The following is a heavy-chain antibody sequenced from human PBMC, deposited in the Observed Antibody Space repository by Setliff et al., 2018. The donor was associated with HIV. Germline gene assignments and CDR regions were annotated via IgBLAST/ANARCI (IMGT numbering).Heavy chain of an antibody. CDR1: GYSFTTYW. D-gene: IGHD3-9*01. CDR2: IYPGDSDT. Sequence: GESLKISCKASGYSFTTYWIGWVRQTPGKGLEWVGIIYPGDSDTRYSPSFQGQVTLSADKSISTAYLQWSSLKASDTAMYYCARQGDYHILTGYYSGPHDAFDIWGQGTMVTVSS. J-gene: IGHJ3*02. CDR3: ARQGDYHILTGYYSGPHDAFDI. V-gene: IGHV5-51*01.